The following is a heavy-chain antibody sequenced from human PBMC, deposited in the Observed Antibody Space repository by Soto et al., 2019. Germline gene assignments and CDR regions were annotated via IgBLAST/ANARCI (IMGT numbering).Heavy chain of an antibody. CDR3: ARTDRDFYGLDV. J-gene: IGHJ6*02. V-gene: IGHV3-13*05. CDR2: ISAAGDP. Sequence: EVQLVESGGGLVQPGGSLRLSCEASGFTFRNYDMHWFRQGTGKGLEWVSGISAAGDPDYADSVEGRFTISRENAQNSFFLQMNSLRVGDTAVYYCARTDRDFYGLDVWGQGTTGIVSS. CDR1: GFTFRNYD.